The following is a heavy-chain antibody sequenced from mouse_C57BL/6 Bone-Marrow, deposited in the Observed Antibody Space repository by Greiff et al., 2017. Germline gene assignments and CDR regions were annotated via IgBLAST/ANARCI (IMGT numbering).Heavy chain of an antibody. Sequence: VQLQQSGAELARPGASVKLSCKASGYTFTSYGISWVKQRTGQGLEWIGEIYPRSGNTYYNEKFKGKATLTADKSSSTAYMELRSLTSEDSAVYFCARESYYGSSSYAMDYWGQGTSVTVSS. J-gene: IGHJ4*01. V-gene: IGHV1-81*01. CDR3: ARESYYGSSSYAMDY. D-gene: IGHD1-1*01. CDR1: GYTFTSYG. CDR2: IYPRSGNT.